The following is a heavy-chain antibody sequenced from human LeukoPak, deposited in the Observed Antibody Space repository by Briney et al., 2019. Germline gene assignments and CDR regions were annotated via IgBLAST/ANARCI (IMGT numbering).Heavy chain of an antibody. V-gene: IGHV1-18*01. J-gene: IGHJ4*02. CDR3: ARAPQLEPFSLFDY. CDR2: ISAYNGNT. CDR1: GYTFTSYG. D-gene: IGHD1-1*01. Sequence: GASVKVSCKASGYTFTSYGISWVRQAPGQGLEWMGWISAYNGNTNYAQKLQGRVTMTTDTSTSTAYMELRSLRSDDTAVYYCARAPQLEPFSLFDYWGQGTLVTVSS.